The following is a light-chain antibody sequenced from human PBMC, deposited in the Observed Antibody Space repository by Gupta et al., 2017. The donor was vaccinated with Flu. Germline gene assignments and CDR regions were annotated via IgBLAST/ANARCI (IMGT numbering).Light chain of an antibody. CDR2: SNN. CDR3: QAYYSSLSGSKV. Sequence: QLVLPPPPSGARAPGHSVTISCTGCSTNIGEGYDVHWYQQVPRKAPKRLIYSNNNRPSGVADRFSGSKSGTSASLAIAGLQTEDDADYYCQAYYSSLSGSKVFGGGTKLTVL. CDR1: STNIGEGYD. J-gene: IGLJ3*02. V-gene: IGLV1-40*01.